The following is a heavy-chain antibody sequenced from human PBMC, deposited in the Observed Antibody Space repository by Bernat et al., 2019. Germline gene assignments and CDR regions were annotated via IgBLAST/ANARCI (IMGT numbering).Heavy chain of an antibody. CDR2: ISYDGRNT. V-gene: IGHV3-30*04. Sequence: QVQLVESGGGVVQPGRSLRLSCAASGFTFSSYAMHWVRQAPGKGLEWVAVISYDGRNTYYADSLKGRLTISRDNSKNTLYLQMNSLTEDTAVYYCVRGEWPSTSVDAEYFHHWGQGTLVTVSS. CDR3: VRGEWPSTSVDAEYFHH. D-gene: IGHD3-16*01. CDR1: GFTFSSYA. J-gene: IGHJ1*01.